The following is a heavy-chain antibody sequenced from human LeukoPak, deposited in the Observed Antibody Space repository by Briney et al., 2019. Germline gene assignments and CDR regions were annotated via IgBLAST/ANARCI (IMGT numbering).Heavy chain of an antibody. CDR1: GFTFANHA. Sequence: PGGSLRLSCAASGFTFANHAMNWVRRAPGKGLELIAYINNSGRTIYYADSMKGRLTISRDNAKSSLYLQVNSLRAEDTAIYYCARDLDWSFDYWGQGIQVTVSS. J-gene: IGHJ4*02. V-gene: IGHV3-48*03. CDR2: INNSGRTI. D-gene: IGHD3-9*01. CDR3: ARDLDWSFDY.